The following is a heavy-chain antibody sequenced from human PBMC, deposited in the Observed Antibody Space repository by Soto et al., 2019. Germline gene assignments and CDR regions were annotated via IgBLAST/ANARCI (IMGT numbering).Heavy chain of an antibody. J-gene: IGHJ4*02. Sequence: KPSETLSLTCTVSGASVSSYYWSWFRQPVGKGLEWIGRIHSSGNLNYNPSLESRVTMSLDTSKNQFPLRLTSVTAADTALYLCARDVGKNYWGQGIRVTVSS. CDR1: GASVSSYY. CDR2: IHSSGNL. CDR3: ARDVGKNY. V-gene: IGHV4-4*07. D-gene: IGHD3-10*01.